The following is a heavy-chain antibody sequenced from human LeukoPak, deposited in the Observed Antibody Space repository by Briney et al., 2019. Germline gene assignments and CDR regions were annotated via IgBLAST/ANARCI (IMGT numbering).Heavy chain of an antibody. Sequence: ASETLSLTCAVSGGSISSSNWWSWVRQPPGKGLEWIGEIYHSGSTNYNPSLKSRVTISVDKSKNQFSLKLSSVTAADTAVYYCAREGSYYGDKYYFDYWGQGTLVTVSS. V-gene: IGHV4-4*02. CDR1: GGSISSSNW. CDR3: AREGSYYGDKYYFDY. J-gene: IGHJ4*02. D-gene: IGHD4-17*01. CDR2: IYHSGST.